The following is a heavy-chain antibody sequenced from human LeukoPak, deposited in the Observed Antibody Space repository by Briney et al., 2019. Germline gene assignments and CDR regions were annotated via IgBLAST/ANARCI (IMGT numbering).Heavy chain of an antibody. V-gene: IGHV3-64D*08. CDR1: GFTFSSYA. CDR3: PLPTLGY. Sequence: PGGSLRLSCSASGFTFSSYAMHWVRQAPGKGLQYVSGISTNGGRTYYADSVKARFTISRDNSKNTLYLQMSNLRLVDTAVYYCPLPTLGYWGQGTLVTVSS. D-gene: IGHD2-15*01. CDR2: ISTNGGRT. J-gene: IGHJ4*02.